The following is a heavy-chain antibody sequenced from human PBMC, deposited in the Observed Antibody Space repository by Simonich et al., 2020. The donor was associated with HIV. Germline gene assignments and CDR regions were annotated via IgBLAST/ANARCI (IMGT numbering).Heavy chain of an antibody. CDR1: GYSFTSYW. J-gene: IGHJ6*03. CDR3: ARQGYSGSLYYYYYYMDV. CDR2: IYPGDSDT. Sequence: EVQLVQSGAEVKKPGESLKISCKGSGYSFTSYWIGWVRQMPGKGLEWMGIIYPGDSDTRYGPSFQGQVNMSADKSISTAYLQWSSLKASDTAMYYCARQGYSGSLYYYYYYMDVWGKGTTVTVSS. V-gene: IGHV5-51*01. D-gene: IGHD1-26*01.